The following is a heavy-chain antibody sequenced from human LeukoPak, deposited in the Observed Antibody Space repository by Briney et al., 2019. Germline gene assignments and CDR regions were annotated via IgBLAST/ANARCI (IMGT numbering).Heavy chain of an antibody. CDR1: GGTFSSYA. Sequence: SVKVSCKASGGTFSSYAISWVRQAPGQGLEWTGGIIPIFGTANYAQKFQGRVTITADESTTTAYMELSSLRPEDTAVYYCARHPYYYYSSAYLRHDAFDIWGQGTMVTVSS. J-gene: IGHJ3*02. V-gene: IGHV1-69*01. D-gene: IGHD3-22*01. CDR2: IIPIFGTA. CDR3: ARHPYYYYSSAYLRHDAFDI.